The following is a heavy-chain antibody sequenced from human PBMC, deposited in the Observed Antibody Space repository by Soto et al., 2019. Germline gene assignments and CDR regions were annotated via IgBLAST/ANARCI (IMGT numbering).Heavy chain of an antibody. V-gene: IGHV1-69*13. D-gene: IGHD2-15*01. CDR2: IIPIFGTA. Sequence: GASVKVSCKASGGTFSSYAISWVRQAPGQGLEWMGGIIPIFGTANYAQKFQGRVTITADESTSTAYMELSSLRSEDTAVYYCARVPPNDCSGGSCYSSSYYYYGMDVWGQGTTVTVSS. CDR1: GGTFSSYA. J-gene: IGHJ6*02. CDR3: ARVPPNDCSGGSCYSSSYYYYGMDV.